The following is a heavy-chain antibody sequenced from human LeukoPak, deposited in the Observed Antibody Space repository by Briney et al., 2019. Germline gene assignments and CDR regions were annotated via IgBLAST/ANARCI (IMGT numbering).Heavy chain of an antibody. CDR1: GFTFSNYA. Sequence: PGRSLRLSCAASGFTFSNYAIHWVRQAPGKGLEWVSFISYDGSNTYYADSVKGRFTISRDNSNNTLYLQMNSLRAEDTAVYYCARDMSPWESRNPDAFDIWGQGTMVTVSS. CDR2: ISYDGSNT. V-gene: IGHV3-30*04. D-gene: IGHD1-26*01. J-gene: IGHJ3*02. CDR3: ARDMSPWESRNPDAFDI.